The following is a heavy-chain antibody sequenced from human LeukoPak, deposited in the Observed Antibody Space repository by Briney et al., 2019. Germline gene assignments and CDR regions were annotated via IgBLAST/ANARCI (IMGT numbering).Heavy chain of an antibody. CDR1: GFTFSSYA. CDR3: ARDLYSSGWYEPFYGMDV. D-gene: IGHD6-19*01. Sequence: GGSLRLSCAASGFTFSSYAMHWVRQAPGKGLEWVAVISYDGSNKYYADSVKGRFIISRDNSKNTLYLQMNSLRAEDTAVYYCARDLYSSGWYEPFYGMDVWGQGTTVTVSS. CDR2: ISYDGSNK. V-gene: IGHV3-30-3*01. J-gene: IGHJ6*02.